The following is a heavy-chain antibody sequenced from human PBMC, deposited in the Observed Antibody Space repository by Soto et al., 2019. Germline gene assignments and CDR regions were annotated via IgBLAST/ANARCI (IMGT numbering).Heavy chain of an antibody. J-gene: IGHJ5*02. CDR3: ARERPDGARLDP. CDR1: GGSISSGDYY. CDR2: IYHSGST. D-gene: IGHD6-6*01. Sequence: QVQLQESGQGLVKPSQTLSLTCTVSGGSISSGDYYWSWIRQPPGKGLEWIGYIYHSGSTYYNPSLKSRVTISVDTSKNRFSLKLSSVTAADTAVYYCARERPDGARLDPWGQGTLVTVSS. V-gene: IGHV4-30-4*01.